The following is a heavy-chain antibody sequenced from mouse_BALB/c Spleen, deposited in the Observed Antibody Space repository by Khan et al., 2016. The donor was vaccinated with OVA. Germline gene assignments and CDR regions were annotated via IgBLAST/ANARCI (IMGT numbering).Heavy chain of an antibody. J-gene: IGHJ2*01. CDR2: IWSGGIT. D-gene: IGHD1-1*02. V-gene: IGHV2-2*02. Sequence: QVQLKESGPGLVQPSQSLSITCTVSGFSLTNYGVHWVRQSPGKGLEWLGVIWSGGITDYNATFISRLSLRKANSKCQVCVKSNSLQPNDTAIYYCARNRNGYFDSWGQGSTLTVSS. CDR1: GFSLTNYG. CDR3: ARNRNGYFDS.